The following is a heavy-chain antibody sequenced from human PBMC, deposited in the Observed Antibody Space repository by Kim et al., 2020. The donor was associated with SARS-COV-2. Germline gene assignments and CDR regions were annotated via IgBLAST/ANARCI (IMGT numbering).Heavy chain of an antibody. Sequence: GGSLRLSCVASGFTFSDYRIHWVRQAPGKRLEWVAAISEDGSDRFYTDSVKGRFTISRDNSKNTLHLQMNGLRAEDTAVFYCARIAVTGTGGPFDYWGQGTLVTVSS. J-gene: IGHJ4*02. D-gene: IGHD6-19*01. V-gene: IGHV3-30-3*01. CDR3: ARIAVTGTGGPFDY. CDR1: GFTFSDYR. CDR2: ISEDGSDR.